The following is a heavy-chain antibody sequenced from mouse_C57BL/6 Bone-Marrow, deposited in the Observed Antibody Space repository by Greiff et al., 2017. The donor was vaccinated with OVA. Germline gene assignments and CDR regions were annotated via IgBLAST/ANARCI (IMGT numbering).Heavy chain of an antibody. J-gene: IGHJ1*03. CDR3: ARYYFLDV. Sequence: EVQLQESGPELVKPGASVKISCKASGYSFTGYYMNWVKQSPEKSLEWIGEINPSTGGTTYNQKFKAKATLTVDKSSSTAYLQLKSLTSEDSAVXYCARYYFLDVWGTGTTVTVSS. D-gene: IGHD1-1*01. V-gene: IGHV1-42*01. CDR1: GYSFTGYY. CDR2: INPSTGGT.